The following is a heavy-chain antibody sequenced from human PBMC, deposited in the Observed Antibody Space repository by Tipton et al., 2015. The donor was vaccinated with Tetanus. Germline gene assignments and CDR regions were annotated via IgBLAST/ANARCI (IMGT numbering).Heavy chain of an antibody. D-gene: IGHD1-14*01. CDR2: ISGYSGHT. CDR3: ARDADMWATRKAFDI. Sequence: QLVQSGAEVREPGSSVKVSCKASGNVFSDYAISWVRQAPGQGLEWLGWISGYSGHTNYAQQVQGRVTMTTDTSTSTAYLELRSLRSDDTALYFCARDADMWATRKAFDIWGQGTMVTVSS. CDR1: GNVFSDYA. V-gene: IGHV1-18*04. J-gene: IGHJ3*02.